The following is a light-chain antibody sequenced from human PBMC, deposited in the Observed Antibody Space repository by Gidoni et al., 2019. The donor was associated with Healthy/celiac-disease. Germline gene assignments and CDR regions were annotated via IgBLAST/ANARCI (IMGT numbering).Light chain of an antibody. CDR3: QQSYSTPVT. CDR2: AAS. V-gene: IGKV1-39*01. CDR1: QSISSY. J-gene: IGKJ2*01. Sequence: DIQMTQSPSSLSASVGDRVTITCRASQSISSYLNWYQQKPGKAPKLLIYAASSLQSGVPSRFSDSGSGTDFTLTISSLQPEDFATYYCQQSYSTPVTFXQXTKLXIK.